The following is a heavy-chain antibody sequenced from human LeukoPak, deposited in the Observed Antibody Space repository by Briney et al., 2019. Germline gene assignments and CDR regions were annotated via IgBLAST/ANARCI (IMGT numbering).Heavy chain of an antibody. D-gene: IGHD2-21*02. CDR1: GFTFSDYY. Sequence: GGSLRLSCAASGFTFSDYYMTWIRQAPGKGLEWVSCISSSGSTIFYADSVKGRFTFSRDNAKSSLFLQMNSLRAEDTAVYYCARVNRVTAIQELDYWGQGTLVTVSS. J-gene: IGHJ4*02. V-gene: IGHV3-11*01. CDR2: ISSSGSTI. CDR3: ARVNRVTAIQELDY.